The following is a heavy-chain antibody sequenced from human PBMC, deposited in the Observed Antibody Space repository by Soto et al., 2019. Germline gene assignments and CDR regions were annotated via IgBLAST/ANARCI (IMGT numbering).Heavy chain of an antibody. CDR2: IWYDGSNK. D-gene: IGHD5-12*01. CDR3: ARVSSGYDFSAPYYGMDV. J-gene: IGHJ6*02. V-gene: IGHV3-33*01. Sequence: GGSLRLSCAASGFTFSSYGMHWVRQAPGKGLEWVAVIWYDGSNKYYADSVKGRFTISRDNSKNTLYLQMNSLRAEDTAVYYCARVSSGYDFSAPYYGMDVWGQGTTVTVSS. CDR1: GFTFSSYG.